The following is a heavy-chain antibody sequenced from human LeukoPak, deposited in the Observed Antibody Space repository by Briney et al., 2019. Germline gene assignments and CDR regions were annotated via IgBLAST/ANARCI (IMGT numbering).Heavy chain of an antibody. CDR1: GFTFSSYW. CDR2: INSDGSTT. Sequence: SGGSLRLSCVASGFTFSSYWMHWVRQAPGKGLVWVSRINSDGSTTTYADSVRGRFTISRDNAKHTPYLQMNSLRAEDTAVYYCERGGFDTIGFDYWGQGTLVTVSS. CDR3: ERGGFDTIGFDY. D-gene: IGHD3-10*01. V-gene: IGHV3-74*01. J-gene: IGHJ4*02.